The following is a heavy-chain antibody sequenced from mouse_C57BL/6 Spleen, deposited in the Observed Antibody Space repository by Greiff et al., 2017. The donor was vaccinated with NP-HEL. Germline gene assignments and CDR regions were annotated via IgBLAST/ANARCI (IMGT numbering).Heavy chain of an antibody. CDR3: ARGPAYYSNYGCDY. Sequence: EVQLVESGGGLVKPGGSLKLSCAASGFTFSDYGMHWVRQAPEKGLEWVAYISSGSSTIYYADTVKGRFTISRDNAKNTLFLQMTSLRSEDTAMYYCARGPAYYSNYGCDYWGQGTTLTVSS. V-gene: IGHV5-17*01. CDR2: ISSGSSTI. J-gene: IGHJ2*01. CDR1: GFTFSDYG. D-gene: IGHD2-5*01.